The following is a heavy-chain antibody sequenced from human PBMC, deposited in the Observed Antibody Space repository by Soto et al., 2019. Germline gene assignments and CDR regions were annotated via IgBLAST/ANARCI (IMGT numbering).Heavy chain of an antibody. V-gene: IGHV3-30-3*01. CDR2: ISYDGSNK. D-gene: IGHD3-9*01. CDR3: ARNYDILTDLYQDAFDI. CDR1: GFTFSSYA. Sequence: PGGSLRLSCAASGFTFSSYAMHWVRQAPGKGLEWVAVISYDGSNKYYADSVKGRFTISRDNSKNTLYLQMNSLRAEDTAVYYCARNYDILTDLYQDAFDIWGQGTMVTVSS. J-gene: IGHJ3*02.